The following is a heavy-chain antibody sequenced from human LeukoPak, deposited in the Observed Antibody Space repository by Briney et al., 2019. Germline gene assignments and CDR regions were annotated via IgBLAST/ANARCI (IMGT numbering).Heavy chain of an antibody. CDR1: GYTFTGYY. D-gene: IGHD6-13*01. Sequence: ASVKVSCKASGYTFTGYYMHWVRQAPGQGLEWMGWMNPNSGNTGYAQKFQGRVTMTRNTSISTAYMELSSLRSEDTAVYYCARGGGSSWYSMIYYYYGMDVWGQGTTVTVSS. CDR2: MNPNSGNT. CDR3: ARGGGSSWYSMIYYYYGMDV. V-gene: IGHV1-8*02. J-gene: IGHJ6*02.